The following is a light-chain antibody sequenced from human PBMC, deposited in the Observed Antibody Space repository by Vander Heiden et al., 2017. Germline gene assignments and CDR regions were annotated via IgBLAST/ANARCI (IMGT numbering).Light chain of an antibody. V-gene: IGKV3-20*01. J-gene: IGKJ2*01. Sequence: EIVLTHSPVTLSLSPGERATLSCRASQSVRSSYLAWYQQKPGQPPRLLIYGASNRATGIPDRFSGSGSGTDFTLTISRLEPEDFAAYYCQRYGSSPPYTFGQGTKLEIK. CDR1: QSVRSSY. CDR3: QRYGSSPPYT. CDR2: GAS.